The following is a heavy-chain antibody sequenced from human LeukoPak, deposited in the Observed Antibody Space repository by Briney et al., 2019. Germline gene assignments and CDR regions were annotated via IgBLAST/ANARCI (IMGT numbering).Heavy chain of an antibody. V-gene: IGHV4-39*07. Sequence: MPSETLSLTCTVSGGSISSSSYYWGWIRQPPGKGLEWIGSIYYSGSTYYNPSLKSRVTISVDTSKNQFSLKLSSVTAADTAVYYCARGMVVAGFRWFDPWGQGTPVTVSS. CDR1: GGSISSSSYY. D-gene: IGHD6-19*01. J-gene: IGHJ5*02. CDR2: IYYSGST. CDR3: ARGMVVAGFRWFDP.